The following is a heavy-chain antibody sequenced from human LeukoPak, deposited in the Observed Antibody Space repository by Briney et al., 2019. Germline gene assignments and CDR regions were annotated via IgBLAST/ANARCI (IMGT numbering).Heavy chain of an antibody. D-gene: IGHD2-2*02. J-gene: IGHJ4*02. CDR2: IDPDSGGT. CDR1: GYTFTGYY. Sequence: SVKVSCKASGYTFTGYYMHWVRQAPGQGLEWMGRIDPDSGGTHYAQKFQVRVTVTRDTSITTVYMELSGLTSDDTAVYYCARVPGPYTTSRFDYWGQGTLVTVSS. V-gene: IGHV1-2*02. CDR3: ARVPGPYTTSRFDY.